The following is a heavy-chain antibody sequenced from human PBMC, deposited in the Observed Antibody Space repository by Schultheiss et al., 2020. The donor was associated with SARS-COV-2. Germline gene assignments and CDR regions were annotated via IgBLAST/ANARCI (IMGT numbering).Heavy chain of an antibody. J-gene: IGHJ4*02. Sequence: SQTLSLTCADYGASFSNYYWNWVRQPPGKGLEWIGEISQTEGTSYNPSLRSRVTISEDTSRNQFSLRVRSVTAADTAVYYCVRGLDRAKLGYWGQGTLVTVSS. CDR2: ISQTEGT. D-gene: IGHD5-18*01. CDR1: GASFSNYY. V-gene: IGHV4-34*01. CDR3: VRGLDRAKLGY.